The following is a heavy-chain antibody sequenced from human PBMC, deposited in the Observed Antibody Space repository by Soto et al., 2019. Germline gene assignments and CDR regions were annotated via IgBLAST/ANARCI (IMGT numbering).Heavy chain of an antibody. D-gene: IGHD3-3*02. CDR3: HRVAPISNSPDY. V-gene: IGHV3-72*01. CDR1: EFSFSDQY. Sequence: GGALRLSCTVSADSEFSFSDQYMDWVRQAPGKGLEWVGRSRNRVNNLSTAYAASVQGRFTISRDESKNTVYLQMHSLKTDDTAVYYSHRVAPISNSPDYWGDLTLVTISS. J-gene: IGHJ4*01. CDR2: SRNRVNNLST.